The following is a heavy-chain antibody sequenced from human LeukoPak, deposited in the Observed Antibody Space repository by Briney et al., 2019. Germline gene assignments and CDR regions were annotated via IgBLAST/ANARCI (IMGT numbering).Heavy chain of an antibody. J-gene: IGHJ4*02. V-gene: IGHV4-34*01. CDR3: ARAVAGTLRGWPPWGSTLYYFDY. Sequence: KSSETLSLTCAVYGGSFSGYYWSWIRQPPGKGLEWIGEINHSGSTNYNPSLKSRVTISVDTSKNQFSQKLSSVTAADTAVYYCARAVAGTLRGWPPWGSTLYYFDYWGQGTLVTVSS. CDR1: GGSFSGYY. CDR2: INHSGST. D-gene: IGHD6-19*01.